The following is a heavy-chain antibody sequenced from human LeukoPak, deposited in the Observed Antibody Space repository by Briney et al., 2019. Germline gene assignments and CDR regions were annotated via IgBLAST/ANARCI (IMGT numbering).Heavy chain of an antibody. J-gene: IGHJ4*02. CDR3: ATLLLFVGGNHDY. Sequence: SETLSLTCTVSGGSISSSSYYWGWIRQPPGKGLEWIGSIYYSGSTYYNPSLKSRVTISVDTSKNQFSLKLSSVTAADTAVYYCATLLLFVGGNHDYWGQGTLVTVSS. D-gene: IGHD4-23*01. CDR1: GGSISSSSYY. CDR2: IYYSGST. V-gene: IGHV4-39*07.